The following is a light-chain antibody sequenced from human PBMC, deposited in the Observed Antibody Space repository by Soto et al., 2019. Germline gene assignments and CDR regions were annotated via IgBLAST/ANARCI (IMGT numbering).Light chain of an antibody. CDR3: QQRSNWPPGFT. Sequence: EIVLTQSPATLSLSPGERATLSCRASQSVSSYLAWYQQKPGQAPRLLIYDAFNRATGIPARFSGSGSGTDFTLTISILEPEDFAVYYCQQRSNWPPGFTFGGGTKLEIK. V-gene: IGKV3-11*01. CDR2: DAF. J-gene: IGKJ4*01. CDR1: QSVSSY.